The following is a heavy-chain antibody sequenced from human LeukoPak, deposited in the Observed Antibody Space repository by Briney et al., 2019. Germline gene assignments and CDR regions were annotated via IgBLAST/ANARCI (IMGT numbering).Heavy chain of an antibody. Sequence: PGGSLRHSCAASGFTVRNNYMSWVRQAPGKGLEWVSVIYSGGSTYYADSVKGRFTISRDNSKNTLYLQMNSLRAEDTAVYFCATGERMVRGDGVDYWGQGTLVTVSS. V-gene: IGHV3-66*01. CDR1: GFTVRNNY. J-gene: IGHJ4*02. D-gene: IGHD3-10*01. CDR2: IYSGGST. CDR3: ATGERMVRGDGVDY.